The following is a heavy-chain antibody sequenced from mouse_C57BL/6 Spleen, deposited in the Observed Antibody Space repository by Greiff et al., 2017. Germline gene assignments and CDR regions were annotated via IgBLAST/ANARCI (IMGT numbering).Heavy chain of an antibody. CDR3: GYDGVMIDY. V-gene: IGHV1-55*01. CDR1: GYTFTSYW. Sequence: QVQLQQPGAELVKPGASVKMSCKASGYTFTSYWITWVKQRPGQGLEWIGDIYPGSGSTNYNEQFKSKATLTVDTSSSTAYMQLSSLTSEDAAVYYGGYDGVMIDYWGQGTTLTVSS. CDR2: IYPGSGST. J-gene: IGHJ2*01. D-gene: IGHD2-12*01.